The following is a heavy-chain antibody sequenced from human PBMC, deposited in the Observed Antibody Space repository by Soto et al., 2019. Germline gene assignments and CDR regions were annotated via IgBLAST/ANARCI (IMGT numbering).Heavy chain of an antibody. CDR1: GFTYSSYS. Sequence: GGSLGLSVAASGFTYSSYSMTGVRQATGQWLEWVASITSSSSSIDYADSVKGLFTISRDNAKNSLYLKLNSLRDEATVVYYCARPHLAYYYYYYGMDVWRQGTTVTVPS. V-gene: IGHV3-21*01. CDR3: ARPHLAYYYYYYGMDV. D-gene: IGHD5-12*01. J-gene: IGHJ6*02. CDR2: ITSSSSSI.